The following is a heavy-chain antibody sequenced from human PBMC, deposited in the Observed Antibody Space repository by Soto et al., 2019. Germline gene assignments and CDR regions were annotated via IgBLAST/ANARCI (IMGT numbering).Heavy chain of an antibody. Sequence: QAQLQESGPGLVKPSQTLSLTCTVSGASISSGGYYWGWIRQHPGKGLGWIGFIYYIGTSYYNPSLESRITLSVDTSKNHFSLNLTSVTAADTAVYYCARVLRDVLSDRYYWYVDLWGRGTLVTVSS. J-gene: IGHJ2*01. CDR1: GASISSGGYY. CDR2: IYYIGTS. D-gene: IGHD3-16*02. CDR3: ARVLRDVLSDRYYWYVDL. V-gene: IGHV4-31*03.